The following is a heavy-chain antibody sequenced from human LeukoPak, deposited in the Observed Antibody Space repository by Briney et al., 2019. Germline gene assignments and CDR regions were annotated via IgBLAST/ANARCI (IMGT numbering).Heavy chain of an antibody. D-gene: IGHD1-26*01. CDR3: AKEYTGTFSPFPSYFDN. Sequence: GGSLRLSCAASGFTFSSYGMSWVRQAPGRGLEWVSAISGSGGSTYYADSVKGRFTISRDNSKNTLYLQMNSLRAEDTAIYYCAKEYTGTFSPFPSYFDNWGQGTLVTVSS. CDR2: ISGSGGST. V-gene: IGHV3-23*01. J-gene: IGHJ4*02. CDR1: GFTFSSYG.